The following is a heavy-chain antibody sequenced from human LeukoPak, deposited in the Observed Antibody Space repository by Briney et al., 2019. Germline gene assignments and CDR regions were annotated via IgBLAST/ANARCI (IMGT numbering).Heavy chain of an antibody. CDR3: AKDRYSSSWYAPFDY. V-gene: IGHV3-30*18. Sequence: SGRSLRLSCAASGFTFSSYGMHWVRQAPGKGLEWVAVILYDGSNKYYADSVKGRFTISRDNSKNTLYLQMNSLRAEDTAVYYCAKDRYSSSWYAPFDYWGQGTLVTVSS. J-gene: IGHJ4*02. D-gene: IGHD6-13*01. CDR1: GFTFSSYG. CDR2: ILYDGSNK.